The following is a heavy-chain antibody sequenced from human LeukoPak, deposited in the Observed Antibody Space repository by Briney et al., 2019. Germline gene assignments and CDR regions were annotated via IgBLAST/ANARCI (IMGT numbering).Heavy chain of an antibody. Sequence: GGSLRLSCAASGFTVSSNYMSWVRQAPGKGLERVSVIYSGGSTYYADSVKGRFTISRDNSKNTLYLQMNSLRAEDTAVYYCASEIIFGSFDYWGQGTLVTVSS. CDR1: GFTVSSNY. V-gene: IGHV3-53*05. CDR3: ASEIIFGSFDY. CDR2: IYSGGST. D-gene: IGHD3-3*01. J-gene: IGHJ4*02.